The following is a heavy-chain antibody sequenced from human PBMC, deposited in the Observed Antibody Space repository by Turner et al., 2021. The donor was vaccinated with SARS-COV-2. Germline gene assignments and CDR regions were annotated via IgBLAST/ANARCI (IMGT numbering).Heavy chain of an antibody. Sequence: QVHLQPWGAGLLKPSETLSLTCAVSAGSFNAYYWSWVRQPPGKGLQWIGEINHRGSTSYNPSLKSRVTISVDTSKSQVSLKVDSVTAADTAVYYCARVVIIASTPANFDYWGQGTLVAVSS. CDR3: ARVVIIASTPANFDY. D-gene: IGHD3-22*01. J-gene: IGHJ4*02. CDR1: AGSFNAYY. CDR2: INHRGST. V-gene: IGHV4-34*01.